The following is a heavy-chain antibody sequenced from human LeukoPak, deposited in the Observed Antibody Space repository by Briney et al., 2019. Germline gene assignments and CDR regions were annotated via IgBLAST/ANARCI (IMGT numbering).Heavy chain of an antibody. J-gene: IGHJ6*03. CDR3: ARGYYYYMDV. CDR2: IIPILGTA. Sequence: SVKVSCKASGGTFSSYAISWVRQAPGQGLEWMGGIIPILGTANYAQKFQGRVTTTTDESTSTAYMELSSLRSEDTAVYYCARGYYYYMDVWGKGTTVTVSS. CDR1: GGTFSSYA. V-gene: IGHV1-69*05.